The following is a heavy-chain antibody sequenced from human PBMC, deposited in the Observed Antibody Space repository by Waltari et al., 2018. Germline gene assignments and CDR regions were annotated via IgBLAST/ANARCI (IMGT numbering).Heavy chain of an antibody. V-gene: IGHV1-69*01. CDR1: GGTFSSYA. Sequence: QVQLVQSGAEVKKPGSSVKISCKASGGTFSSYAISWVRQTPGRGLEWMGGIRPIFGNANYAEKCQGRVTITAEESTGTAYMELSRLRSEDTAVYYCAREGGYYPSSVSGYCFDYWGQGTLVTVSS. J-gene: IGHJ4*02. CDR2: IRPIFGNA. D-gene: IGHD2-15*01. CDR3: AREGGYYPSSVSGYCFDY.